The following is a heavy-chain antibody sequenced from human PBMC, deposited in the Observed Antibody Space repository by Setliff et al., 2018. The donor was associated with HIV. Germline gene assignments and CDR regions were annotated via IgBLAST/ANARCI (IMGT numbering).Heavy chain of an antibody. CDR1: GYSISSGYY. J-gene: IGHJ4*02. CDR2: IYHSGST. Sequence: PSETLSLTCAVSGYSISSGYYWGWIRQAPGKGLEWIGSIYHSGSTYYNPSLKSRVTISVDTSKNQFSLKLSSVTAADTAVYYCAREGTTVTLDYWGQGTLVTVSS. V-gene: IGHV4-38-2*02. CDR3: AREGTTVTLDY. D-gene: IGHD4-4*01.